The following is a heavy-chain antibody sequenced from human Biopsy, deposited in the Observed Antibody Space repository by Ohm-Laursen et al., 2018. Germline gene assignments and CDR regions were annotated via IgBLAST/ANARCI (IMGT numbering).Heavy chain of an antibody. V-gene: IGHV4-59*01. CDR3: ARDSRGGHLNTTLITGKNLDS. CDR2: IYYTGST. J-gene: IGHJ4*02. D-gene: IGHD3-16*01. CDR1: RDSISNYY. Sequence: SDTLSLTCTVSRDSISNYYWTWIRQSPGKGLEWIGYIYYTGSTNYNPSVKNRVTISVDTSKNQFSLKLNSVTAAGTAVYFCARDSRGGHLNTTLITGKNLDSWGQGILVTVSS.